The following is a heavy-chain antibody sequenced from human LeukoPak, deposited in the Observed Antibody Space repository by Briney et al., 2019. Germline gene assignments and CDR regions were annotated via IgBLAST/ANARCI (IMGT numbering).Heavy chain of an antibody. V-gene: IGHV1-2*02. CDR3: ARDPNGYNSGWHGNWFDP. D-gene: IGHD6-19*01. J-gene: IGHJ5*02. CDR2: INPNSGGT. Sequence: ASVKVSCKASGYTFTGYYMHWVRQAPGQGLEWMGWINPNSGGTNYAQKFQGRVTMTRDTSISTAYMELSRLRSDDTAVYYCARDPNGYNSGWHGNWFDPWGQGTLVTVSS. CDR1: GYTFTGYY.